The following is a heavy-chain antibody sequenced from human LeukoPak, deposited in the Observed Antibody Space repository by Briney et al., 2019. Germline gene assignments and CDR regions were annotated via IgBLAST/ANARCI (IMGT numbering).Heavy chain of an antibody. CDR2: IKQDGGEQ. Sequence: GGSLRLTCAASGFTFSRYWMSWVRQAPGKGLEWVANIKQDGGEQYNVDSVKGRFTISRDNAKNSLYLQMNSLRAEDTAVYYCARSGYCTSTNCLNGRGAFDIWGQGTMITVSS. D-gene: IGHD2-2*01. J-gene: IGHJ3*02. CDR3: ARSGYCTSTNCLNGRGAFDI. CDR1: GFTFSRYW. V-gene: IGHV3-7*01.